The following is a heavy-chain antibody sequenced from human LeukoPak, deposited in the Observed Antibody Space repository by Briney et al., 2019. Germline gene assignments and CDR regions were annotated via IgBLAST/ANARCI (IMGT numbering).Heavy chain of an antibody. CDR2: IYPGDSDA. J-gene: IGHJ6*03. Sequence: GESLKISCKGSGYRFTNYWIGWVRPMPGKGLEWMGIIYPGDSDARYSPSFQGQVTISADKSISTAHLQWSSLKASDTAMYYCARLSDYHYMDVWGKGTTVTVSS. CDR1: GYRFTNYW. V-gene: IGHV5-51*01. CDR3: ARLSDYHYMDV.